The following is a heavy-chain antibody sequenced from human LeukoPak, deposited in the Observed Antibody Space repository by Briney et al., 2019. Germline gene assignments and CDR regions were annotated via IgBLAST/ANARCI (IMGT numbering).Heavy chain of an antibody. CDR3: ARASIAAAASLDY. CDR2: FNPNNGGT. CDR1: GYTFTGYY. D-gene: IGHD6-13*01. Sequence: ASVKVSCKAFGYTFTGYYIHWVRQAPGQGLEWMGWFNPNNGGTNYAQKFQGRVTMTRDTSISTAYMELSRLRSDDTAVYYCARASIAAAASLDYWGQGTLVTVSS. J-gene: IGHJ4*02. V-gene: IGHV1-2*02.